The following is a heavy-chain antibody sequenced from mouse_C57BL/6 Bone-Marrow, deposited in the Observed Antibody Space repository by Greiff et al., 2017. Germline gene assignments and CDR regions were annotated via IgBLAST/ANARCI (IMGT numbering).Heavy chain of an antibody. V-gene: IGHV5-12*01. CDR2: ISNGGGST. Sequence: VQLKESGGGLVQPGGSLKLSCAASGFTFSDYYMYWVRQTPEKRLEWVAYISNGGGSTYYPDTVKGRFTISRDNAKNTLYLQMSRLKSEDTAMYYCARRDYSNFYYYAMDYWGQGTSVTVSS. J-gene: IGHJ4*01. CDR1: GFTFSDYY. CDR3: ARRDYSNFYYYAMDY. D-gene: IGHD2-5*01.